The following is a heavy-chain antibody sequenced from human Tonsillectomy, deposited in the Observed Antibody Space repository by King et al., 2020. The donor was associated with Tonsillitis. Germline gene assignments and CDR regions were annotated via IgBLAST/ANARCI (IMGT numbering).Heavy chain of an antibody. V-gene: IGHV3-74*01. CDR2: INNDGSGT. J-gene: IGHJ4*02. Sequence: VQLVESGGGLVQPGGSLRLSCAASGFTFSSYWMHWVRQAPGKGPVWVSRINNDGSGTSYADSVKGRFTISRDNAKNPVYLQVNSLRAEDTAVYYCARAQEDYFFDYWGQGTLVTVSS. D-gene: IGHD3/OR15-3a*01. CDR3: ARAQEDYFFDY. CDR1: GFTFSSYW.